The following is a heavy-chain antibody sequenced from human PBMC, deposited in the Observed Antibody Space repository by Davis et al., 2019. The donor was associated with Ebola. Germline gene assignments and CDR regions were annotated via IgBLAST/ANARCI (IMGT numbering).Heavy chain of an antibody. D-gene: IGHD3-3*01. J-gene: IGHJ4*02. Sequence: ASVKVSCKASGYTFTGYYMHWVRQAPGQRLEWMGWINAGNGNTKYSQKFQGRVTITRDTSASTAYMELSSLRSEDTAVYYCARDGSILEWFLFDYWGQGTLVTVSS. CDR1: GYTFTGYY. V-gene: IGHV1-3*01. CDR2: INAGNGNT. CDR3: ARDGSILEWFLFDY.